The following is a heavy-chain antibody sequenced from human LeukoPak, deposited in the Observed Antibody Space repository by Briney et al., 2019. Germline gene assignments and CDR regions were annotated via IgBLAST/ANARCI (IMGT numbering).Heavy chain of an antibody. D-gene: IGHD3-22*01. CDR1: GFTFSSYA. CDR3: ARGYDSSSDRVAEYFQY. CDR2: IRGTGST. Sequence: GGSLRLSCAASGFTFSSYAMSWVRQAPGKGLEWVSGIRGTGSTYYADSVKGRFTISRDNSKNTLCLQMNSLKAEDTAVYYCARGYDSSSDRVAEYFQYWGQGTLVTVSS. V-gene: IGHV3-23*01. J-gene: IGHJ1*01.